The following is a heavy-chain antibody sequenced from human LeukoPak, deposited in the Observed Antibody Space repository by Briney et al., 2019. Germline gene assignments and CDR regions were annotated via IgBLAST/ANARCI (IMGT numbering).Heavy chain of an antibody. V-gene: IGHV3-30*18. D-gene: IGHD2-21*01. CDR1: GFSFSSHG. CDR3: AKDPWGCRDDCYSLDY. CDR2: ISYDGSKK. Sequence: GGSLRLSCVASGFSFSSHGMHWVRQAPGRGLEWVAVISYDGSKKHSADSVKGRFTISRDNSKNTLHLQMNSLRAEDTAVYYCAKDPWGCRDDCYSLDYWGQGTLVTVSS. J-gene: IGHJ4*02.